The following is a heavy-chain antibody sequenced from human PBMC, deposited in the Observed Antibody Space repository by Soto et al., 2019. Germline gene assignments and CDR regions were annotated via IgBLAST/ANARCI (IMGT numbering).Heavy chain of an antibody. CDR1: GFTFSSYS. V-gene: IGHV3-23*01. J-gene: IGHJ4*02. D-gene: IGHD5-12*01. CDR2: ISGSGGST. Sequence: GGSLILSCAASGFTFSSYSMSWVRQAPGKGLEWVSAISGSGGSTYYADSVKGRFTISRDNSKNTLYLQMNSLRAEDTAVYYCAKDSFIVATITFGYWGQGTLVTVSS. CDR3: AKDSFIVATITFGY.